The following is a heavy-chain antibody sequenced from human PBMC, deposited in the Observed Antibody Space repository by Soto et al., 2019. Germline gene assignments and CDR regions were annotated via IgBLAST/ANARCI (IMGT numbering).Heavy chain of an antibody. CDR2: IIPIFGTA. J-gene: IGHJ5*02. CDR1: GGTFSSYA. D-gene: IGHD2-2*01. CDR3: AGDIVVVPDNWFDP. Sequence: SVKVSCKASGGTFSSYAISRVRQAPGQGLEWMGGIIPIFGTANYAQKFQGRVTITADESTSTAYMELSSLRSEDTAVYYCAGDIVVVPDNWFDPWGQGTLVTVSS. V-gene: IGHV1-69*13.